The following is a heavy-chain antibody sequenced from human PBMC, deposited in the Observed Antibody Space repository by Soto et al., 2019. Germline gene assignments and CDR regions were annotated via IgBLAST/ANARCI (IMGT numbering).Heavy chain of an antibody. V-gene: IGHV5-51*01. CDR3: ARVSLEQSAQYGMDV. J-gene: IGHJ6*02. Sequence: GESLKISCKGSGYRFTNYWIGWVRQMPGKGLEWMGIFYPGDSDNRYSPSFQGQVTMSADTSTSTAYLQWNSLKASDTAIYFCARVSLEQSAQYGMDVWGQGTTVTVSS. D-gene: IGHD1-1*01. CDR1: GYRFTNYW. CDR2: FYPGDSDN.